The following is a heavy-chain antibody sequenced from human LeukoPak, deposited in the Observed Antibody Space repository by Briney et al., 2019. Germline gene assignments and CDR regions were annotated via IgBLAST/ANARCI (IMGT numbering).Heavy chain of an antibody. J-gene: IGHJ4*02. CDR3: AKEMKWELNY. V-gene: IGHV3-15*01. D-gene: IGHD1-26*01. Sequence: PGGSLRLSCAASGFTFSNAWMSWVRQAPGKGPEWVGRVKSKTNGGTTDYAAPVKGRFTISRDDSINTLYLQMNSLRAEDTAVYYCAKEMKWELNYWGQGTLVTVSS. CDR2: VKSKTNGGTT. CDR1: GFTFSNAW.